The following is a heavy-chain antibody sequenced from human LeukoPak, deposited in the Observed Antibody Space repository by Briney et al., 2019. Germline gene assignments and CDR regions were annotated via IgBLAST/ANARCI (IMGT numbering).Heavy chain of an antibody. V-gene: IGHV4-30-2*01. Sequence: TLSLTCAVSGGSISSGGYSWSWIRQPPGKGLEWIGYIYHSGSTYYNPSLKSRVTISVDRSKNQFSLKLSSVTAADTAVYYCARYGILWGLGYCSSTSCYSGWFDPWGQGTLVTVSS. CDR1: GGSISSGGYS. CDR2: IYHSGST. D-gene: IGHD2-2*02. J-gene: IGHJ5*02. CDR3: ARYGILWGLGYCSSTSCYSGWFDP.